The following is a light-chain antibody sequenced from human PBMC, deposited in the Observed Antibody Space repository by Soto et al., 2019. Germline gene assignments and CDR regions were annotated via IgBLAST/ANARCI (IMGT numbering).Light chain of an antibody. CDR1: QSVRSTY. V-gene: IGKV3-20*01. J-gene: IGKJ4*01. Sequence: EIVLTQSPGTLSLSPGQRATLSCRANQSVRSTYLAWYQQKPGQAPRLLIYGASSRATGIPDRFSGSGSGTDFTLTISRLEPEDFAVYYCQRYGSSPLTFGGGTKVEIK. CDR2: GAS. CDR3: QRYGSSPLT.